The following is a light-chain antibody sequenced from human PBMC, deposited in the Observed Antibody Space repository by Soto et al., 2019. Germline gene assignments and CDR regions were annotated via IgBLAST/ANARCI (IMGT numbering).Light chain of an antibody. V-gene: IGKV1-9*01. Sequence: DIQLTQSPSFLSASVGDTVTITCRASQSMSTYLAWYQQKPGKVPNLLLRSASTMQSGVPPRFSGGGSGTEFTLTISTLQPDDSGIYYCQQLNGYQLAFGVGTKVEIK. J-gene: IGKJ4*01. CDR1: QSMSTY. CDR2: SAS. CDR3: QQLNGYQLA.